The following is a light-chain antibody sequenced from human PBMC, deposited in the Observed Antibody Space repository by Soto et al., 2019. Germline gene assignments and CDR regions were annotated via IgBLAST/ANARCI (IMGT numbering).Light chain of an antibody. V-gene: IGKV1-5*03. CDR1: QSISTW. CDR3: QQHNSYPAT. J-gene: IGKJ1*01. CDR2: MAS. Sequence: DIQMTQSPSTLSASVGDRVPITCRARQSISTWLAWYQQKPGKAPKLLIYMASTLESGVPSRFSGSASGTEFTLTISSLQPDDFATYYCQQHNSYPATFGQGTKVEIK.